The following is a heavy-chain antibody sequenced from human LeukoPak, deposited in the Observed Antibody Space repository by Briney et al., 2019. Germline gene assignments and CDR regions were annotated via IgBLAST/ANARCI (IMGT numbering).Heavy chain of an antibody. D-gene: IGHD2-2*01. CDR3: AQDSIIVVVPAATRGGAFDI. CDR1: GFTFSSYA. J-gene: IGHJ3*02. CDR2: ISGSGGST. Sequence: GGSLRLSCAASGFTFSSYAMSWVRQAPGKGLEWVSAISGSGGSTYYADSVKGRFTISRDNSKNTLYLQMNSLSAEDTAVYYCAQDSIIVVVPAATRGGAFDIWGQGTMVTVSS. V-gene: IGHV3-23*01.